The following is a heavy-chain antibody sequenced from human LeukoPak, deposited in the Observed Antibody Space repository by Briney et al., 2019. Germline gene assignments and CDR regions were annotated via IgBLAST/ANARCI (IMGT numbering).Heavy chain of an antibody. D-gene: IGHD6-19*01. V-gene: IGHV4-59*01. J-gene: IGHJ4*02. CDR1: GGSISSYY. Sequence: PSETLSLTCTVSGGSISSYYWSWIRQPPGKGLEWIGYIYYSGSTNYNPSLKSRVTISVDTSKNQFSLKLSSVTAADTAVYYCARAPPTYSSGWFNFDYWGQGTLVTVSS. CDR2: IYYSGST. CDR3: ARAPPTYSSGWFNFDY.